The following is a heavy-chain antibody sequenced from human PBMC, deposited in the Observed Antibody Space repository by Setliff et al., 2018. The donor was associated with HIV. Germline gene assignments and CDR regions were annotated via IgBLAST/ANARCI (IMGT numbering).Heavy chain of an antibody. CDR1: GGSISGSNYY. CDR2: SYYSGST. Sequence: KPSETLSLTCTVSGGSISGSNYYWAWIRQPPGKGLEWIGSSYYSGSTYYNPSLKSRVTISVDTSKNQFSLKLSSVTAADTAVYYCARDPDGDYYFDYWGQGALVTVSS. V-gene: IGHV4-39*07. J-gene: IGHJ4*02. CDR3: ARDPDGDYYFDY. D-gene: IGHD4-17*01.